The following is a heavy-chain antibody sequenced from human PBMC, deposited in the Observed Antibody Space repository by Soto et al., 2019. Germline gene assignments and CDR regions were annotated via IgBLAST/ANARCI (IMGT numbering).Heavy chain of an antibody. CDR2: ISGSGGST. V-gene: IGHV3-23*01. Sequence: EVQLLESGGGLVQPGGSLRLSCAASGFTFSSYAMSWVRQAPGKGLEWVSAISGSGGSTYYADSVKGRFTISRDNSKNTLYLQMNSLRAEDTAVYYCAKSRRVDDSLTGYYYYYYMDVWGKGTTVTVSS. D-gene: IGHD3-9*01. J-gene: IGHJ6*03. CDR3: AKSRRVDDSLTGYYYYYYMDV. CDR1: GFTFSSYA.